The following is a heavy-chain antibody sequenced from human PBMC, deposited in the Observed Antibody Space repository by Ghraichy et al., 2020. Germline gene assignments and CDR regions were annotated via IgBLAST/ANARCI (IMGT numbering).Heavy chain of an antibody. CDR1: GFTFSNHW. CDR2: INTDGSGT. CDR3: GRGIFGMNA. V-gene: IGHV3-74*01. D-gene: IGHD2/OR15-2a*01. J-gene: IGHJ6*02. Sequence: GESLNISCAASGFTFSNHWMHWVRQAPGKGLVWVSRINTDGSGTNYADSVKGRFAISRDNAKNTLYLQMNSLRAEDTAVYYCGRGIFGMNAWGRGTTVTVSS.